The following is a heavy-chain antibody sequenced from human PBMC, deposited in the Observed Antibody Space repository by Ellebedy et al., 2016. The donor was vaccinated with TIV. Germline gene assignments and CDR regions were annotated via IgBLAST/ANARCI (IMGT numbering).Heavy chain of an antibody. J-gene: IGHJ4*02. Sequence: GESLKISCAVSGFALSDYEMNWVRQAPGKGLKWVSTVYGGDERRYADSVRGRFIVSRDNAKNMLFLQMNSLRVEDTATYYCASTQKWLLFPNWGQGTLVTVSS. D-gene: IGHD2-21*02. V-gene: IGHV3-53*01. CDR3: ASTQKWLLFPN. CDR2: VYGGDER. CDR1: GFALSDYE.